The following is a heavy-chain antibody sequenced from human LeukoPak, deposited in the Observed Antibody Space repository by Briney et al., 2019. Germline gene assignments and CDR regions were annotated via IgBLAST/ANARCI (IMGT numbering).Heavy chain of an antibody. CDR3: ARDNEIVVVPAAINFDY. Sequence: AGGSLRLSCAASGFTFSSYAMHWVRQAPGKGLEWVAVIWYDGSNKYYADSVKGRFTISRDNSKNTLYLQMNSLRAEDTAVYYCARDNEIVVVPAAINFDYWGQGTLVTVSS. CDR1: GFTFSSYA. CDR2: IWYDGSNK. D-gene: IGHD2-2*01. V-gene: IGHV3-33*08. J-gene: IGHJ4*02.